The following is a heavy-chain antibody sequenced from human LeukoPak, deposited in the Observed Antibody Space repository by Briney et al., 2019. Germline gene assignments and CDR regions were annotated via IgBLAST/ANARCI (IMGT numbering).Heavy chain of an antibody. Sequence: GGSLRLSCAASGFTFSSYGVHWVRQAPGKGLEWVAVISYDGSNKYYADSVKGRFTISRDNSKNTLYLQMNSLRAEDTAVYYCAKYDYDSSGYYYWGQGTLVTVSS. CDR3: AKYDYDSSGYYY. CDR1: GFTFSSYG. D-gene: IGHD3-22*01. CDR2: ISYDGSNK. J-gene: IGHJ4*02. V-gene: IGHV3-30*18.